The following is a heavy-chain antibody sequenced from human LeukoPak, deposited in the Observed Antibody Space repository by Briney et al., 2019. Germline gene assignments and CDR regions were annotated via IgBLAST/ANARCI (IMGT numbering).Heavy chain of an antibody. J-gene: IGHJ4*02. D-gene: IGHD4-17*01. CDR3: ARETYGDYGAFDY. CDR2: IYTSGST. Sequence: SETLSLTCTVSGGSISSGSYYWSWIRQPAGKGLEWIGRIYTSGSTNYNPSLKSRVTISVDTSKNQFSLKLSSVTAADTAVYYCARETYGDYGAFDYWGQGTLVTVSS. CDR1: GGSISSGSYY. V-gene: IGHV4-61*02.